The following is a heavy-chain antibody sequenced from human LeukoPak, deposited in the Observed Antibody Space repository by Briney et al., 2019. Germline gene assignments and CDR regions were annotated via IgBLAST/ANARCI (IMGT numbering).Heavy chain of an antibody. V-gene: IGHV3-73*01. Sequence: PGGSLRLSCAASGFTFSGSAMHWVRQASGKGLEWVGRIRSKANSYATAYAASVKGRFTISRDDSKNTLYLQMNSLKTEDTAIYYCMSVLDNWGQGTLVTVSS. J-gene: IGHJ4*02. CDR2: IRSKANSYAT. CDR1: GFTFSGSA. CDR3: MSVLDN.